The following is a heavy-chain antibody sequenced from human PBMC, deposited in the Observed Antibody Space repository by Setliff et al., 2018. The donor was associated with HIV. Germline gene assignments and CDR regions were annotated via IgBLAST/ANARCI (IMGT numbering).Heavy chain of an antibody. CDR1: GGSITSGNYF. D-gene: IGHD5-12*01. CDR3: ARDARWLQFPYFDY. Sequence: SETLSLTCTVSGGSITSGNYFWTWIRQPAGKGLEWIGHIYTDGSTNYNPSFRSRVTISVDSSKNQFSLKLSSVTAPDTAVYYCARDARWLQFPYFDYWGQGTLVTVSS. J-gene: IGHJ4*01. CDR2: IYTDGST. V-gene: IGHV4-61*09.